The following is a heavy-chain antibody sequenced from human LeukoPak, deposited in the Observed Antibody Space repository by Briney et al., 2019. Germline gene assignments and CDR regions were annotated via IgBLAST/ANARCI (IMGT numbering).Heavy chain of an antibody. D-gene: IGHD4-17*01. CDR3: ARGLTTLTTGGAFDI. V-gene: IGHV1-2*02. Sequence: GASVTVSCKASGYTFTRYYMHWVRQAPGQGLEWMGGINPNSGGTNYAQKVQGRVTMTRDTSISTAYMELSRLRSDDMAVYYCARGLTTLTTGGAFDIWGQGTMVTVSS. J-gene: IGHJ3*02. CDR1: GYTFTRYY. CDR2: INPNSGGT.